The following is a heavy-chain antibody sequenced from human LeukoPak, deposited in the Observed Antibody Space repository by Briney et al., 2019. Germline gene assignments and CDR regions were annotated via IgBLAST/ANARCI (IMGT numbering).Heavy chain of an antibody. CDR1: GFTFDNYE. D-gene: IGHD2-2*01. J-gene: IGHJ4*02. V-gene: IGHV3-48*03. Sequence: GGSLRLSCAVSGFTFDNYEMNWVRQAPGKGLEWISYISSSGSTIYYTDSVKGRFTISRDNAKNSLYLQMNSLGVEDTAVYYCARGRVLTGAMFGFFDYWGQGTLVSVSS. CDR3: ARGRVLTGAMFGFFDY. CDR2: ISSSGSTI.